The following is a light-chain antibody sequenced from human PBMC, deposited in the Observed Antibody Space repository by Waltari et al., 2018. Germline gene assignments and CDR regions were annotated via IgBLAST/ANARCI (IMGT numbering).Light chain of an antibody. CDR2: DAS. J-gene: IGKJ2*01. CDR3: QQYNDWST. V-gene: IGKV1-5*01. Sequence: DIQMTQSPSTLSASVGDRVTITFRASQSISDWLAWYQQKPGKAPKLLIYDASTLESGVPSRFSGSGSGTEFTLTISSLQPDDFATYYCQQYNDWSTFGQGTKLEIK. CDR1: QSISDW.